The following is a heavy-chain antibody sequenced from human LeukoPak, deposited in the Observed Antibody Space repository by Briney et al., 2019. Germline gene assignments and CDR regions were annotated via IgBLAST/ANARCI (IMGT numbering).Heavy chain of an antibody. CDR3: ARSDGTYFDY. D-gene: IGHD1-26*01. V-gene: IGHV5-51*01. Sequence: PGGSLRLSCKASGYSFTNYWIGCVRQMPGKGLEWMGIIYAGDSDTRYSPSFQGQVTISADKSISTAHLQWTSLKASDTAIYYFARSDGTYFDYWGQGALVTVSS. CDR2: IYAGDSDT. J-gene: IGHJ4*02. CDR1: GYSFTNYW.